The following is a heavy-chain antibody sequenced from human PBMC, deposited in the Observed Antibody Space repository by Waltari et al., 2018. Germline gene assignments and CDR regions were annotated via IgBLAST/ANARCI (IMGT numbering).Heavy chain of an antibody. CDR2: IEHSGSI. V-gene: IGHV4-31*03. D-gene: IGHD3-10*01. CDR1: GGSIRSGGFY. Sequence: QVQLQESGPGLVKPSQTLPLTCTVSGGSIRSGGFYWSWIRQHPGKGLEWIGYIEHSGSIHYNPSLKSRVTTSVDTSKNQFFLRLSSVTAADTAVYYCASGRVSPWFGELGGDAFDIWGQGTMVTVSS. J-gene: IGHJ3*02. CDR3: ASGRVSPWFGELGGDAFDI.